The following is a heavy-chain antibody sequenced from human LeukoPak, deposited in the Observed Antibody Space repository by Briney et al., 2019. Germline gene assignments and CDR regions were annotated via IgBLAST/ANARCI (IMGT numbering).Heavy chain of an antibody. V-gene: IGHV3-7*01. Sequence: GGSLRLSCAASGFTFNNYWMIWVRQAPGRGLEWVANIKEDGTKKNYVDYVQGRFTISRADVKNSLYLQMNSLRVEDTAGYYCARGGYSHGTDWFDPWGQGTLVTVSS. J-gene: IGHJ5*02. CDR3: ARGGYSHGTDWFDP. D-gene: IGHD5-18*01. CDR1: GFTFNNYW. CDR2: IKEDGTKK.